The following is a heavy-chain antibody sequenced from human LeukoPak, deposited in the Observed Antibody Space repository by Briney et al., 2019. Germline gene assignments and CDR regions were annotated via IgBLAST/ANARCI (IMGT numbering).Heavy chain of an antibody. CDR2: ISSAGTT. CDR3: ARGGVAGGMDV. D-gene: IGHD6-19*01. Sequence: GGSLRLSCAASGFTVSSSYMSWVRQAPGKGLEWVSIISSAGTTYYADSVKGRFTISRDNSKNTVYLQVNSLRAEDTAVYYCARGGVAGGMDVWGQGTTVTVSS. CDR1: GFTVSSSY. J-gene: IGHJ6*02. V-gene: IGHV3-66*01.